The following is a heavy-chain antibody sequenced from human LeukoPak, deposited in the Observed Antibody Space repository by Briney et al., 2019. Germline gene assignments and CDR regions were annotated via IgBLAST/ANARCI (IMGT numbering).Heavy chain of an antibody. CDR1: GGSISSGSYY. D-gene: IGHD3-10*01. J-gene: IGHJ6*03. CDR2: IYTSGST. Sequence: SQTLSLTCTVSGGSISSGSYYWSWIRQPAGKGLEWIGRIYTSGSTNYNPSLKSRVTISVDTSKNQFSLKLSSVTAADTAVYYCAREPGGVLWFGESHRYYYYYMDVWGKGTTVTISS. CDR3: AREPGGVLWFGESHRYYYYYMDV. V-gene: IGHV4-61*02.